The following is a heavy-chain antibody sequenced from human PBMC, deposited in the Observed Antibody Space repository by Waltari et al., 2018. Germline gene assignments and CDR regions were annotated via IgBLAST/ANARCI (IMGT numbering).Heavy chain of an antibody. V-gene: IGHV1-2*04. J-gene: IGHJ4*02. Sequence: QVQLVQSGAEVKKPGASVKVSCKASGYTFTGYYMHWVRQAPGQGLEWVGWSNPNSGGTNYAQKFQGWVTMTRDTSISTAYMELSRLRSDDTAVYYCARAPSRWNYFDYWGQGTLVTVSS. CDR2: SNPNSGGT. D-gene: IGHD1-1*01. CDR3: ARAPSRWNYFDY. CDR1: GYTFTGYY.